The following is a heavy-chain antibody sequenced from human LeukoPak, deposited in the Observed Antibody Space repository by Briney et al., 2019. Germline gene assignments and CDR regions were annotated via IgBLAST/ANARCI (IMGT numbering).Heavy chain of an antibody. J-gene: IGHJ3*02. CDR1: GFTFTSST. V-gene: IGHV1-58*02. CDR3: ARRVGHSYGVTGAGAFDI. CDR2: IVVGSGNT. D-gene: IGHD5-18*01. Sequence: SVKVSCKASGFTFTSSTMQWVRQARGQRLEWIGWIVVGSGNTNYAQKFQERVTITWDMSTSTAYMELSSLRSEDTAVYYCARRVGHSYGVTGAGAFDIWGQGTMVTVSS.